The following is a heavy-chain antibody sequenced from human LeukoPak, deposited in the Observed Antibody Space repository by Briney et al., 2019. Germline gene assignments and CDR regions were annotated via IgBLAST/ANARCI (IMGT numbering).Heavy chain of an antibody. CDR2: TYYSGST. Sequence: IPSETLSLTCTVSGGSISSYYWSWIRQPAGKGLEWIGYTYYSGSTNYNPSLKSRVTISVDTSKNQFSLKLSSVTAADTAVYYCARERDIIVVVAATPGVWDYWGQGTLVTVSS. CDR3: ARERDIIVVVAATPGVWDY. J-gene: IGHJ4*02. V-gene: IGHV4-59*12. D-gene: IGHD2-15*01. CDR1: GGSISSYY.